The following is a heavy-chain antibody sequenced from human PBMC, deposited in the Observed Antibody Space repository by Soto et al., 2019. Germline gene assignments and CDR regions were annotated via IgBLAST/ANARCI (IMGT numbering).Heavy chain of an antibody. J-gene: IGHJ4*02. CDR1: GYTLTELS. CDR3: ATLKSDLGLSGNYFNYFDY. Sequence: ASVKVSCKVSGYTLTELSMHWVRQAPGKGLEWMGGFDPEDADTIYAQKFQGRVTMTEDTSTDTAYMELSNLRSEDTDVYYCATLKSDLGLSGNYFNYFDYWGQGTLVTVSS. CDR2: FDPEDADT. D-gene: IGHD3-10*01. V-gene: IGHV1-24*01.